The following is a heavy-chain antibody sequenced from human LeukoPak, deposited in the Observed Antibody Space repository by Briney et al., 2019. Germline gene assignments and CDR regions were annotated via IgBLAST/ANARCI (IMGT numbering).Heavy chain of an antibody. CDR1: GGSISSGSYY. J-gene: IGHJ5*02. CDR3: ARGLVTYYYDSSGP. Sequence: PSETLSLTCTVSGGSISSGSYYWSWIRQPAGKGLEWIGRIYTSGSTNYNPSLKSRVTISVDTSKNQFSLKLSSVTAADTAVYYCARGLVTYYYDSSGPWGQGTLVTVSS. CDR2: IYTSGST. D-gene: IGHD3-22*01. V-gene: IGHV4-61*02.